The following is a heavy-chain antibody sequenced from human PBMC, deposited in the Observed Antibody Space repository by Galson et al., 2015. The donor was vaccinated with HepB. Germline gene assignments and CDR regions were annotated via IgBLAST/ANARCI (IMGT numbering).Heavy chain of an antibody. V-gene: IGHV4-4*02. J-gene: IGHJ4*02. CDR1: GGSISSNYW. CDR3: ARDRAAFN. CDR2: IYHSGNI. Sequence: LSLTCTVSGGSISSNYWWNWVRQPPGKGLEWIGEIYHSGNINYNPSLKGRVTMSVDKSKNQFSLNLSSVTAADTAVYYCARDRAAFNWGQGILVTVSS. D-gene: IGHD3-3*02.